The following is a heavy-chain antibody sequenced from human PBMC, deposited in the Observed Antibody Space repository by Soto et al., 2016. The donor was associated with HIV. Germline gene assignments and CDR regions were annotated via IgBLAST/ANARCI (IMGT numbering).Heavy chain of an antibody. CDR1: GFTFSSYA. CDR3: TTDRWGHY. D-gene: IGHD3-16*01. V-gene: IGHV3-23*01. CDR2: ISGSGGNT. J-gene: IGHJ4*02. Sequence: EVQLLESGGGLVQPGGSLRLSCVASGFTFSSYAMSRVRQAPGKGLEWVSSISGSGGNTYYADSVKGRFTISRDNSENTLYLQMNSLRVEDTAVYYCTTDRWGHYWGQGTLVTVSS.